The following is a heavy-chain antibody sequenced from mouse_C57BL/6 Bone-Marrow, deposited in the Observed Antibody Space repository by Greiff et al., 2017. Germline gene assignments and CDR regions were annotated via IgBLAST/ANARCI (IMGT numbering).Heavy chain of an antibody. CDR1: GYTFTSYW. J-gene: IGHJ4*01. V-gene: IGHV1-72*01. D-gene: IGHD1-1*01. CDR2: IYPNSGGT. Sequence: QVQLQQPGAELVKPGASVKLSCKASGYTFTSYWMHWVKQRPGRGLEWIGRIYPNSGGTKYNEKFKSKATLTVDKPSSTAYMQLSSLTSEDSAVYYCARIDYYGSSYAMDYWGQGTSVTVSS. CDR3: ARIDYYGSSYAMDY.